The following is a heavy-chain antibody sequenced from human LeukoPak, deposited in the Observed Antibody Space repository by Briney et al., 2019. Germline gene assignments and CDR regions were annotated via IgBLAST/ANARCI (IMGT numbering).Heavy chain of an antibody. CDR3: AKDCPDYYYYYMDV. CDR1: GFIFSSYG. J-gene: IGHJ6*03. Sequence: GGSLRLSCAASGFIFSSYGMHWVRQAPGKGLEWVAVISYDGGNISYTDSVKGRFTISRDNSKNTLYLQMNSLRAEDTAVYYCAKDCPDYYYYYMDVWGKGTTVTISS. V-gene: IGHV3-30*18. CDR2: ISYDGGNI.